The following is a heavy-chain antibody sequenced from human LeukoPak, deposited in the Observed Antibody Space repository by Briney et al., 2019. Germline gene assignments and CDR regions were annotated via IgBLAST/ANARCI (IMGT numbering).Heavy chain of an antibody. J-gene: IGHJ5*02. D-gene: IGHD3-22*01. CDR2: ISAYNGNT. CDR1: GYTFTSYG. V-gene: IGHV1-18*01. Sequence: ASVKVSCKASGYTFTSYGISWVRQAPGQGLEWMGWISAYNGNTNYAQKLQGRVTMTTDTSTSTAYMELRSLRSDDTAVYYCARLDYYDSSGYYFLDHWGQGTLVTVSS. CDR3: ARLDYYDSSGYYFLDH.